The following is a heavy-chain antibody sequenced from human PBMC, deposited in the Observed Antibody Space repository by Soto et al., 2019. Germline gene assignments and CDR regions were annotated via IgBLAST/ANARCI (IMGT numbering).Heavy chain of an antibody. V-gene: IGHV3-30*04. CDR2: ISYDGNKK. J-gene: IGHJ4*02. Sequence: GGSLRLSCAASGFTFSSYSFHWVRQAPGKGLEWVAVISYDGNKKYYEDSVKGRFSISRDTSKNTLYLQMSSLRAEDTAVYYCARSVAVAALDSWGQGTPVTVSS. D-gene: IGHD6-19*01. CDR1: GFTFSSYS. CDR3: ARSVAVAALDS.